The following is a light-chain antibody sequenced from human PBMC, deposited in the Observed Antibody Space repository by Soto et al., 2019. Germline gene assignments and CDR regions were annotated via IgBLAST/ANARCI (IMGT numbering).Light chain of an antibody. V-gene: IGKV3-20*01. CDR2: DTS. J-gene: IGKJ1*01. Sequence: ETLLTQSPGTLSLSPGERATLSCRASQSVGGSSLAWYQQRPGQAPRLLIYDTSNRATGIPDRFSGSGSGTDFTLTISRLEPEDFAVYYCQQYHNPPRTFGQGTKVEIK. CDR1: QSVGGSS. CDR3: QQYHNPPRT.